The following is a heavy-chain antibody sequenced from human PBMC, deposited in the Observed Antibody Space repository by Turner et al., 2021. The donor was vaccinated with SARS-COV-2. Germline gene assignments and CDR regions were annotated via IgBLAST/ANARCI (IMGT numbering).Heavy chain of an antibody. CDR3: ATGYAYCGGDCSIDY. CDR1: GYTLIELS. V-gene: IGHV1-24*01. J-gene: IGHJ4*02. CDR2: LDPEDAET. D-gene: IGHD2-21*02. Sequence: QVQLVQSGAEVKKPGASVKVSCKVSGYTLIELSMHWVRQAPGKGLEWMGGLDPEDAETIYAQKFQGRVTMTEDTSTDTAYMELSSLRSEDTAVYYCATGYAYCGGDCSIDYWGQGTLVTVSS.